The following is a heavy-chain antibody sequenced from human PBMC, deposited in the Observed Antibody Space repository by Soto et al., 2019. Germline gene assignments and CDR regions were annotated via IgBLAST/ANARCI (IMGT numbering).Heavy chain of an antibody. CDR1: GGTFSSYT. CDR2: VIPVLGIA. CDR3: RGYCSSTSYYSSFDY. V-gene: IGHV1-69*02. D-gene: IGHD2-2*02. J-gene: IGHJ4*02. Sequence: QVQLVQSGAEVKKPGSSVKVSCKASGGTFSSYTISWVRQAPGQGLEWMGRVIPVLGIANYAQKFQGRVTITADKSTSTVYMELSSLRSEDTAVYYCRGYCSSTSYYSSFDYWGQGTLVTVSS.